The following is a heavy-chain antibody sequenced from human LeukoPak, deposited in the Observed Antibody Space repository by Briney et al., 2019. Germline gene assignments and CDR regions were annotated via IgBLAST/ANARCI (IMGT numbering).Heavy chain of an antibody. J-gene: IGHJ4*02. CDR2: IYPGDSST. V-gene: IGHV5-51*01. CDR3: AREGNDY. CDR1: GYTFASYW. Sequence: GESLKISCKGSGYTFASYWIGWVRQMPGKGLEWMGIIYPGDSSTGYSPSFEGQVTISADTSISTTYMQWSSVKASDSATYYCAREGNDYWGQGTLVTVSS.